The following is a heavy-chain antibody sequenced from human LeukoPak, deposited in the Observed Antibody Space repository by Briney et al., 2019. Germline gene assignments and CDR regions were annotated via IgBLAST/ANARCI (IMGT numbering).Heavy chain of an antibody. CDR1: GFTFSNYA. J-gene: IGHJ3*01. CDR2: ISTSGTVT. CDR3: AKGSL. Sequence: PGGSLRLSCPAPGFTFSNYAMAWVRQAPGKGLEWVSGISTSGTVTYYADSVKGRFTISRDNSKNTLYLQMHSLRAEDTAVYFCAKGSLWGQGTMITVSS. V-gene: IGHV3-23*01.